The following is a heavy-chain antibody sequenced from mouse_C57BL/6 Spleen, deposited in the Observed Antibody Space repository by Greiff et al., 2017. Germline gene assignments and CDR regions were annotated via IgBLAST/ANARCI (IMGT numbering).Heavy chain of an antibody. CDR3: ARLTTVSPAWFAY. Sequence: QVQLQQPGAELVKPGASVKLSCKASGYTFTSYWMHWVKQRPGQGLEWIGMIHPNSGSTNYNEKFKSKATLTVDKSSSPAYMQLSSLTSEDSAVYYCARLTTVSPAWFAYWGQGTLVTVSA. V-gene: IGHV1-64*01. J-gene: IGHJ3*01. CDR1: GYTFTSYW. D-gene: IGHD1-1*01. CDR2: IHPNSGST.